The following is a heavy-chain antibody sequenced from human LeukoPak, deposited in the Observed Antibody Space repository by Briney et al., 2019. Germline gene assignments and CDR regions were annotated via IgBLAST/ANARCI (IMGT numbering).Heavy chain of an antibody. Sequence: PSETLSLTCTVSGGSIRSGSHYWAWIRQPPGKGLEWIGSIYYSGSTYYNPSLENRVTISIDTSKNHFSLKLSSLSAADTSVYHCAKRDDSGGNLVDLWGQGTLVTVS. CDR2: IYYSGST. CDR1: GGSIRSGSHY. CDR3: AKRDDSGGNLVDL. V-gene: IGHV4-39*02. J-gene: IGHJ4*02. D-gene: IGHD3-22*01.